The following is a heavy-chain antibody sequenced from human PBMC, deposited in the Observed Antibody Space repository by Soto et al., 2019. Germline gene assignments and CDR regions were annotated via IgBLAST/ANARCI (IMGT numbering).Heavy chain of an antibody. J-gene: IGHJ6*02. V-gene: IGHV1-69*12. CDR1: GGTFSNYA. Sequence: QVQLEQSGAEVKKTGSSVKVSCKASGGTFSNYAISWVRQAPGQGLEWMGGIMPIFRTPDYAQKFQGRVTITADESTSTAYMELRGLRSDDTAVYYCASDKDRLQLGGNYYYILDVWGQGTTVTVSS. D-gene: IGHD5-12*01. CDR2: IMPIFRTP. CDR3: ASDKDRLQLGGNYYYILDV.